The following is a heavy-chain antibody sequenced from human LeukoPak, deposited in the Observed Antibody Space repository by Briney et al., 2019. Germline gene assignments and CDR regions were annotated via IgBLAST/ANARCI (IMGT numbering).Heavy chain of an antibody. V-gene: IGHV3-23*01. J-gene: IGHJ3*02. CDR1: RFTFSSYV. CDR2: ISRSAGAT. Sequence: GGSLRLSCAASRFTFSSYVMSWVRQAPGKGLEWVSSISRSAGATYYADSVKGRVTISRDNSRNTLSLHMNSLRAEDTAVYFCAKHAGGHDLDALDIWGQGTMVTVSS. D-gene: IGHD2-2*01. CDR3: AKHAGGHDLDALDI.